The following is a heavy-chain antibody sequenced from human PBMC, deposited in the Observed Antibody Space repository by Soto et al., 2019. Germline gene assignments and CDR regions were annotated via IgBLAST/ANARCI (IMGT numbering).Heavy chain of an antibody. V-gene: IGHV3-23*01. J-gene: IGHJ5*02. D-gene: IGHD6-13*01. CDR3: AKDPRRIAAVLVPNWFDP. CDR2: ISGSGGST. CDR1: GFTFSSYA. Sequence: PGGSLRLSCAASGFTFSSYAMSWVRQAPGKGLEWVSAISGSGGSTYYADSVKGRFTISRDNSKNTLYLQMNSLRAEDTAVYYCAKDPRRIAAVLVPNWFDPWGQGTLVTVSS.